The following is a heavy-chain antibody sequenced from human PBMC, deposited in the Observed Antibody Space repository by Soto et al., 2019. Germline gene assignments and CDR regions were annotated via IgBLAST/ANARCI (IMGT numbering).Heavy chain of an antibody. CDR3: ARGGVATIFGDS. Sequence: PGGSLRLSCAASGFTLSRYSMNWVRQAPGKGLEWLSYIDSSSATIYYADSVRGRFIISRDNAKNSLYLQMNSLRDDDTAVYYCARGGVATIFGDSWGQGTLVTVSS. CDR1: GFTLSRYS. V-gene: IGHV3-48*02. J-gene: IGHJ4*02. D-gene: IGHD5-12*01. CDR2: IDSSSATI.